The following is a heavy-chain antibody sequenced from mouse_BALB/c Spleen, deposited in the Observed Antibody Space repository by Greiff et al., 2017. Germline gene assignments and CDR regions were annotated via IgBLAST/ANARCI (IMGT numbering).Heavy chain of an antibody. CDR2: IDPANGNT. D-gene: IGHD1-1*02. CDR3: ARGGWGGYFDY. V-gene: IGHV14-3*02. Sequence: VQLKESGAELVKPGASVKLSCTASGFNIKDTYMHWVKQRPEQGLEWIGRIDPANGNTKYDPKFQGKATITADTSSNTAYLQLRSLTSEDTAVYYCARGGWGGYFDYWGQGTTLTVSS. CDR1: GFNIKDTY. J-gene: IGHJ2*01.